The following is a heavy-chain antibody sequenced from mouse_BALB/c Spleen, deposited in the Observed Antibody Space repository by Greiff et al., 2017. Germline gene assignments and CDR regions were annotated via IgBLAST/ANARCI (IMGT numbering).Heavy chain of an antibody. V-gene: IGHV5-9*03. D-gene: IGHD2-10*02. J-gene: IGHJ1*01. CDR1: GFTFSSYT. CDR3: ARSYGNYPYWYFDV. Sequence: EVNVVESGGGLVKPGGSLKLSCAASGFTFSSYTMSWVRQTPEKRLEWVATISSGGGNTYYPDSVKGRFTISRDNAKNNLYLQMSSLRSEDTALYYCARSYGNYPYWYFDVWGAGTTVTVSS. CDR2: ISSGGGNT.